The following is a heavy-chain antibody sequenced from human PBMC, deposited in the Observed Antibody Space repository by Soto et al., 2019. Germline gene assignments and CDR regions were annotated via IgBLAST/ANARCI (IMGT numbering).Heavy chain of an antibody. J-gene: IGHJ4*02. Sequence: QVQLVESGGGVVQPGRSLRISCAASGFTFSSYAMHWVRQAPGKGLEWVAVISYDGSNKYYADSVKGRFTISRDNSKNALYLKMNSLRAEDTAVYYCAKSRRYFDYWGQGTLVTVSS. CDR2: ISYDGSNK. CDR1: GFTFSSYA. CDR3: AKSRRYFDY. V-gene: IGHV3-30-3*02.